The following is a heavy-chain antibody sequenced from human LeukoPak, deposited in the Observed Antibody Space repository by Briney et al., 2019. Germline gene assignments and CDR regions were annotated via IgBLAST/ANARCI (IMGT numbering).Heavy chain of an antibody. CDR1: GFTFSSYE. Sequence: GGSLRLSCAASGFTFSSYEMNWVRQAPGKGLEWVSYISSSGSTIYYADSVKGRFTISRDNAKHSLYLQMNSLRAEDTAVYYCAKHDYGDYSYNWFDPWGQGTLVTVSS. CDR2: ISSSGSTI. J-gene: IGHJ5*02. V-gene: IGHV3-48*03. CDR3: AKHDYGDYSYNWFDP. D-gene: IGHD4-17*01.